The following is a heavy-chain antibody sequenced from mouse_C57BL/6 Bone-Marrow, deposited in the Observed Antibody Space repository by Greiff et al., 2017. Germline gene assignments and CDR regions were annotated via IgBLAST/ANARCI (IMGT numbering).Heavy chain of an antibody. CDR1: GFSLSTFGMG. Sequence: QVTLKVSGPGILQPSQTLSLTCSFSGFSLSTFGMGVGWIRQPSGKGLEWLAHIWWDDDTSYNPALKSRLTISMDTSKNQIFLNIANVATADTATDYCARICYCGYGGFDWGQGTILTVSS. CDR2: IWWDDDT. CDR3: ARICYCGYGGFD. J-gene: IGHJ2*01. V-gene: IGHV8-8*01. D-gene: IGHD2-2*01.